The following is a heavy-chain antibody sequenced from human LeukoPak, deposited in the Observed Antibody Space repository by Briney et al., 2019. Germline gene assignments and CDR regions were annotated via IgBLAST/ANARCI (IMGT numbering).Heavy chain of an antibody. J-gene: IGHJ4*02. D-gene: IGHD3-3*01. V-gene: IGHV1-8*03. Sequence: ASVKVSCKASGYTFTSYDINWARQATGQGIEWMGWMNPDSGNTGYAQKFQGRVSITRNTSISTAYMELSSLRSEDTAVYYCATATQFYYDFWSGYYVGNDYWGQGTLVTVSS. CDR1: GYTFTSYD. CDR2: MNPDSGNT. CDR3: ATATQFYYDFWSGYYVGNDY.